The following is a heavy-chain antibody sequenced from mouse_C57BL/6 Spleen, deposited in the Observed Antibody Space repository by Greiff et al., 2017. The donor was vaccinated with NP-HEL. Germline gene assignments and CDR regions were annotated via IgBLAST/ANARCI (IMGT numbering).Heavy chain of an antibody. CDR3: ARWGGSSYPMDY. Sequence: EVHLVESEGGLVQPGSSMKLSCTASGFTFSDYYMAWVRQVPEKGLEWVANINYDGSSTYYLDSLKSRFIISRDNAKNILYLQMSSLKSEDTATYDCARWGGSSYPMDYWGQGTSVTVSS. D-gene: IGHD1-1*01. V-gene: IGHV5-16*01. CDR1: GFTFSDYY. J-gene: IGHJ4*01. CDR2: INYDGSST.